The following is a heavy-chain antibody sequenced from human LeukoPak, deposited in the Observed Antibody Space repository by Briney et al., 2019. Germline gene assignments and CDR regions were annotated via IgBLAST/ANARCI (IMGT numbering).Heavy chain of an antibody. J-gene: IGHJ6*02. V-gene: IGHV3-30*02. Sequence: GGSLRLSYAASGFTFSSYGMHWVRQAPGKGLEWVAFIRYDGSNKYYADSVKGRFTISRDNSKNTLYLQMNSLRAEDTAVYYCTRDLMDYDVSTGLHHYYMDVWGQGTTVTVSS. CDR1: GFTFSSYG. CDR3: TRDLMDYDVSTGLHHYYMDV. CDR2: IRYDGSNK. D-gene: IGHD3-9*01.